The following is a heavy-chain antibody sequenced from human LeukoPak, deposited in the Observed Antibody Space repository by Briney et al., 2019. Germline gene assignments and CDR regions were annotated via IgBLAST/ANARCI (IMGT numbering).Heavy chain of an antibody. J-gene: IGHJ3*02. Sequence: SETLSLTCTVSGGSISSFYRSWIRQPPGKGLEWIGYVSNSVNTRYNPSLKSRVHISVDTSKNHFSLKLNSVTAADTAVYYCATNYGDYDAFDIWGQGTMVTVSS. CDR3: ATNYGDYDAFDI. D-gene: IGHD4-17*01. CDR1: GGSISSFY. V-gene: IGHV4-59*08. CDR2: VSNSVNT.